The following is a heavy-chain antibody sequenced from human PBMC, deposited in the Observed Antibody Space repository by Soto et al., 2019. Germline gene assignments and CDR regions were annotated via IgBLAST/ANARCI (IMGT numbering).Heavy chain of an antibody. D-gene: IGHD3-10*01. V-gene: IGHV4-59*01. CDR1: GGSISSYY. CDR2: IYYSGST. J-gene: IGHJ4*02. Sequence: QVQLQESGPGLVKPSETLSLTCTVSGGSISSYYWSWIGQPPGKGLEWIGYIYYSGSTNYNPSLMSRVTISVDTSKNHFSLKLTSVTAADTAVYYCASLWFGELLRDWGQGTLVTVSS. CDR3: ASLWFGELLRD.